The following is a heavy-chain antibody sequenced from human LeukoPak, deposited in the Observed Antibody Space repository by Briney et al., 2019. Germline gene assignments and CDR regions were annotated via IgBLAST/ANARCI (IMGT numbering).Heavy chain of an antibody. J-gene: IGHJ4*02. CDR2: ISGSGGGA. CDR1: GFTFRNYA. D-gene: IGHD4-17*01. Sequence: GGSLRLSCTASGFTFRNYAMNWVRQAPGKGLEWVSSISGSGGGANYADSVKGRFTISRDNSKNTLYVQMNSLRAEDTAVYYCAKNLESFGDSATDYRGQGTLVTVSS. CDR3: AKNLESFGDSATDY. V-gene: IGHV3-23*01.